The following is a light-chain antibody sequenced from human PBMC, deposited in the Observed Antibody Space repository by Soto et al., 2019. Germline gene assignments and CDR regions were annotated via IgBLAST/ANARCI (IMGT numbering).Light chain of an antibody. CDR2: AAS. Sequence: IQLTPSASSLSASVRARVPGTCRASQGISSYLAWYQQKPGKAPKLLIYAASTLQSGVPSRFSGSGSGTDFTLTIDNLQPEDFATYYCQQYHLYWTFGPGSKVDIK. CDR1: QGISSY. J-gene: IGKJ1*01. CDR3: QQYHLYWT. V-gene: IGKV1-9*01.